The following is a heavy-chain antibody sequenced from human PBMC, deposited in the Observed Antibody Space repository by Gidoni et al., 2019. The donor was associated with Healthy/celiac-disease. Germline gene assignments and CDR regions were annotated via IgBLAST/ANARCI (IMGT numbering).Heavy chain of an antibody. CDR2: INHSGST. CDR1: GGSFSGYY. Sequence: QVQLQQWGAGLLKPSETLSLTCAVYGGSFSGYYWSWIRQPPGKGLEWIGEINHSGSTNYNPSIKSRVTISVDTSKNQFSLKLSSVTAADTAVYYCARASTWIYYGMDVWGQGTTVTVSS. J-gene: IGHJ6*02. V-gene: IGHV4-34*01. D-gene: IGHD5-12*01. CDR3: ARASTWIYYGMDV.